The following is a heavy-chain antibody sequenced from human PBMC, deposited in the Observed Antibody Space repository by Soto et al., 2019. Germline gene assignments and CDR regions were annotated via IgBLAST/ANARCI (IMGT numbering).Heavy chain of an antibody. Sequence: QLQLQESGPGLVKPSETLSLTCTVSGGSISSSSYYWGWIRQPPGKGLEWIGSIYYSGSTYYNPSLKSRVTISVDTSKNQFSLKLSSVTAADTAVYYCASGYCSGGSGYGYWYFDLWGRGTLVTVSS. V-gene: IGHV4-39*01. CDR1: GGSISSSSYY. CDR2: IYYSGST. D-gene: IGHD2-15*01. CDR3: ASGYCSGGSGYGYWYFDL. J-gene: IGHJ2*01.